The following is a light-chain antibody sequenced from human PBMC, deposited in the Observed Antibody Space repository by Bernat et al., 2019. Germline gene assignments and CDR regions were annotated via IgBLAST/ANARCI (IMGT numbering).Light chain of an antibody. CDR1: RLAN. J-gene: IGLJ3*02. CDR3: QAWDSSAGV. V-gene: IGLV3-1*01. Sequence: SYELTQPSSVSVSPGQTASITCSGERLANTCWYQQKPGQSPVVVIFRDNKRPSGIPERFSGSNSGNTATLTISGTQPMDEADYSCQAWDSSAGVFGGGTKLTVL. CDR2: RDN.